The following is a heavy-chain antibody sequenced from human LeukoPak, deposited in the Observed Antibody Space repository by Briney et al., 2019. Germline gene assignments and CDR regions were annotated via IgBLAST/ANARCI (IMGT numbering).Heavy chain of an antibody. V-gene: IGHV3-21*01. CDR2: ISSSSSYI. CDR1: GFTFSSYS. D-gene: IGHD5-18*01. J-gene: IGHJ4*02. CDR3: ARDPPSGYSYGASFDY. Sequence: GGSLRLSCAASGFTFSSYSMNWVRQAPGKGLEWVSSISSSSSYIYYADSVKGRFTISRDNAKNSLYLQMNNLRAEDAAVYYCARDPPSGYSYGASFDYWGQGTLVTVSS.